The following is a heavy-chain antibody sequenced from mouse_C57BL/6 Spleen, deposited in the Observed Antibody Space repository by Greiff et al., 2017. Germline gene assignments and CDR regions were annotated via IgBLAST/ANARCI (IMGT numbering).Heavy chain of an antibody. CDR2: IDPSDSYT. CDR1: GYTFTSYW. Sequence: QVQLQQSGAELVRPGTSVKLSCKASGYTFTSYWMHWVKQRPGQGLEWIGVIDPSDSYTNYNQKFKGKATLTVDTSSSTAYMQLSSLTSEDSAVYYCAREDYYGSSHWYFDVWGTGTTVTVSS. V-gene: IGHV1-59*01. CDR3: AREDYYGSSHWYFDV. J-gene: IGHJ1*03. D-gene: IGHD1-1*01.